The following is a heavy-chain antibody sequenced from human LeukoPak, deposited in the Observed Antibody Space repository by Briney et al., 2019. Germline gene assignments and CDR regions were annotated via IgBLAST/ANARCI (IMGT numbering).Heavy chain of an antibody. V-gene: IGHV4-61*01. CDR3: ARVGDYTDPY. D-gene: IGHD4-17*01. CDR1: GGSVSSGYYY. CDR2: IYYSGST. J-gene: IGHJ4*02. Sequence: SETLSLTCTVSGGSVSSGYYYWSWIRQPPGKGLGWIGYIYYSGSTNYNPSLRSRVTISVDTSKNQFSLKLSSVTAADTAVYYCARVGDYTDPYWGQGTLVTVSS.